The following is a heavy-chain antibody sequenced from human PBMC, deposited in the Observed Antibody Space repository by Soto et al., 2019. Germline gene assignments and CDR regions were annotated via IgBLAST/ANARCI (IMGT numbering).Heavy chain of an antibody. J-gene: IGHJ6*02. Sequence: SETLSLTCTVSGGSISSDYYHLTWIRQSPGKGLEWIGYIHHSGSILYNPSLKSRLTISVDTSKNQFSLHLTSVTAADTAVYFCAREDDGGDSLDVWGQGTTVTVSS. CDR1: GGSISSDYYH. D-gene: IGHD2-21*02. CDR3: AREDDGGDSLDV. CDR2: IHHSGSI. V-gene: IGHV4-30-4*08.